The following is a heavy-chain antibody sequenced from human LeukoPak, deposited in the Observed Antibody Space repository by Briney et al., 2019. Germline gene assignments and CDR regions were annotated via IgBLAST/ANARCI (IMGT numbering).Heavy chain of an antibody. CDR1: GGSISSSGYY. V-gene: IGHV4-39*01. J-gene: IGHJ5*02. CDR2: IYYSGST. CDR3: ARHGYSGSYYGLSWFDP. D-gene: IGHD1-26*01. Sequence: PSETLSLTCTVSGGSISSSGYYWGWIRQPPGKGLEWIASIYYSGSTYYNPSLKSRVTISVDTSKNQLSLKLSSLTAADTAVYYCARHGYSGSYYGLSWFDPWGQGTLVTVSS.